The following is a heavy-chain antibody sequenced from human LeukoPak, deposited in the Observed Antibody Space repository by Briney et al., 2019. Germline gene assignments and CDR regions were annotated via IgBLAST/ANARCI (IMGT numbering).Heavy chain of an antibody. J-gene: IGHJ5*02. V-gene: IGHV4-39*01. CDR3: ARRGIAAAGRFEL. D-gene: IGHD6-13*01. CDR2: IYYGGST. CDR1: GGSISRISYY. Sequence: SETLSLTCTVSGGSISRISYYWGWIRQTPGKGPEWIGSIYYGGSTYYNPSLKSRVTISVDTSKNQFSLKLSSVTAADTAVYYCARRGIAAAGRFELWGQGTLVTVSS.